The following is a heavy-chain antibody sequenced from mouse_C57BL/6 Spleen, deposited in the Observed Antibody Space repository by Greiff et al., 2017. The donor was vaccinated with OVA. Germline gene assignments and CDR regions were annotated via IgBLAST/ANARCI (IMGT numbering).Heavy chain of an antibody. D-gene: IGHD2-5*01. V-gene: IGHV2-2*01. J-gene: IGHJ1*03. Sequence: QVQLKQSGPGLVQPSQSLSITCTVSGFSLTSYGVHWVRQSPGKGLEWLGVIWSGGSTDYNAAFISRLSISKDNSKSQVFFKMNSLQADDTAIYYCARKRGSNYWYFDVWGTGTTVTVSS. CDR2: IWSGGST. CDR3: ARKRGSNYWYFDV. CDR1: GFSLTSYG.